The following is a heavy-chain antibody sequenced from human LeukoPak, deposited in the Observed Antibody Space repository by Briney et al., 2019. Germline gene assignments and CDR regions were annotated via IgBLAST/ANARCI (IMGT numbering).Heavy chain of an antibody. V-gene: IGHV1-69*05. CDR2: IIPIFGTA. CDR3: ARRPDDGDYFDY. Sequence: SVKVSCKASGGTFSSYAISWVRQAPGQGLEWMGGIIPIFGTANYAQKFQGRVTITTDESTSTAYMELSSLRPEDTAVYYCARRPDDGDYFDYWAQGTRVTVSS. D-gene: IGHD4-17*01. CDR1: GGTFSSYA. J-gene: IGHJ4*02.